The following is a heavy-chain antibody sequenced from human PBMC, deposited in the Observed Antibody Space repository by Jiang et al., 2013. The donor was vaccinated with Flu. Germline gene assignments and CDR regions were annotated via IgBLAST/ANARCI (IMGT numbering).Heavy chain of an antibody. D-gene: IGHD6-13*01. V-gene: IGHV1-69*01. CDR3: ARAVVSAAAGTGNYYYYGMDV. CDR2: IIPIFGTA. CDR1: GGTFSSYA. J-gene: IGHJ6*02. Sequence: SGAEVKKPGSSVKVSCKASGGTFSSYAISWVRQAPGQGPEWMGGIIPIFGTANYAQKFQGRVTITADESTSTAYMELSSLRSEDTAVYYCARAVVSAAAGTGNYYYYGMDVWGQGTTVTVSS.